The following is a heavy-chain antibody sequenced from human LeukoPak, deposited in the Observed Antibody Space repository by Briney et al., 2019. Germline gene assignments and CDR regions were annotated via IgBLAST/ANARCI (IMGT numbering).Heavy chain of an antibody. Sequence: GESLNISCKGSGYSFTNYWIGWVGQMQGKGLEWMGIFYPGDSDTRYSPSLQGQVTISADKSISTAYLQSSSLKASDTAMYYCARRRMLDGHHFDYWGQGTLVTVSS. CDR1: GYSFTNYW. J-gene: IGHJ4*02. CDR2: FYPGDSDT. D-gene: IGHD2-8*01. V-gene: IGHV5-51*01. CDR3: ARRRMLDGHHFDY.